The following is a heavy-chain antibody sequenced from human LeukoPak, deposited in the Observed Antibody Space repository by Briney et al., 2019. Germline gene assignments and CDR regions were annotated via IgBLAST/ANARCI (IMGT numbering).Heavy chain of an antibody. D-gene: IGHD4-17*01. CDR3: AKIPNDYGDPCYFDY. J-gene: IGHJ4*02. V-gene: IGHV3-21*04. CDR2: ISSSSSYI. Sequence: GGSLRLSCAASGFTFSSFSMNWVRQAPGKGLEWVSSISSSSSYIYYADSVKGRFTISRDDAKNSLYLQMNSLRAEDTAVYYCAKIPNDYGDPCYFDYWGQGTLVTVSS. CDR1: GFTFSSFS.